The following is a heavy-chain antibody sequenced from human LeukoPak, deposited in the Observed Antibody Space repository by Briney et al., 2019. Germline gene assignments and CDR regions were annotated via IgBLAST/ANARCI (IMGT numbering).Heavy chain of an antibody. CDR3: ARARYYDSGDYYKEGYFDY. J-gene: IGHJ4*02. D-gene: IGHD3-22*01. V-gene: IGHV4-39*07. Sequence: SETLSLTCSVSGGSISSSSYCWGWIRQPPGKGLEWIGSIYYSGSTYYNPSLKSRVTISVDTSKNQISLKLSSVTAADTGVYYCARARYYDSGDYYKEGYFDYWGQGTLVTVSS. CDR1: GGSISSSSYC. CDR2: IYYSGST.